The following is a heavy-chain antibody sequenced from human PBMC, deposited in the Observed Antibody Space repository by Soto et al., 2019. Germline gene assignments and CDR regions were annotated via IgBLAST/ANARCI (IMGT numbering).Heavy chain of an antibody. CDR3: ARIAVYDSSGYYYFDY. CDR1: GFSLSTSGMR. V-gene: IGHV2-70*04. Sequence: SGPTLVNPTPTLTLTCTFSGFSLSTSGMRVSWIRQPPGKALEWLARIDWDDDKFYSTSLKTRLTISKDTSKNQVVLTMTNMDPVDTATYYCARIAVYDSSGYYYFDYRGQGTLVTIPS. J-gene: IGHJ4*02. CDR2: IDWDDDK. D-gene: IGHD3-22*01.